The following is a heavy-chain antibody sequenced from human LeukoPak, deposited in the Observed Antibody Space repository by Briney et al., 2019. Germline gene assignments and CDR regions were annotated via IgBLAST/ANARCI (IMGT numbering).Heavy chain of an antibody. Sequence: SETLSLTCAVYGGSFSGYYWSWIRQPPGKGLEWIGEINHSGSTNYNPSLKSRVTISVDTSKNQFSLKLMSVTAADTAVYYCARIVVVPAATPYYYYYGMDVWGQGTTVTVAS. V-gene: IGHV4-34*01. CDR2: INHSGST. CDR3: ARIVVVPAATPYYYYYGMDV. D-gene: IGHD2-2*01. CDR1: GGSFSGYY. J-gene: IGHJ6*02.